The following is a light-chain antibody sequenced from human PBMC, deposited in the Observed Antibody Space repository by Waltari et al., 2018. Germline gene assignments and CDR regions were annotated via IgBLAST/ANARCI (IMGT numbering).Light chain of an antibody. CDR1: QSVSTF. J-gene: IGKJ4*01. CDR2: HAS. CDR3: QQRANWPPLP. Sequence: EMVLTQSPATLSLAPGERATLSCRASQSVSTFLAWYQQKPGQAPRLLIYHASTRATGVPARFSGSGSGTDFTLTISGLEPEDSAVYYCQQRANWPPLPFGGGTKVEI. V-gene: IGKV3-11*01.